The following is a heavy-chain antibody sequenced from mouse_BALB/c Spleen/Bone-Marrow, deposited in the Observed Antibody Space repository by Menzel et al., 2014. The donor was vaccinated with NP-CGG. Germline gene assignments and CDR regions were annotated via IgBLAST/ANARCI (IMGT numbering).Heavy chain of an antibody. D-gene: IGHD2-1*01. J-gene: IGHJ2*01. Sequence: DVMLVESGGGLVQPGGSLKLSCAASGFDFSRYWMSWVRRAPGKGLEWIGEINPDSSTINYTPSLKDKFIIPRDNAKNTLYLQTSKVRSEDTALYYCARQGYYGKGDYWGQGTTLTVSS. CDR3: ARQGYYGKGDY. CDR1: GFDFSRYW. V-gene: IGHV4-1*02. CDR2: INPDSSTI.